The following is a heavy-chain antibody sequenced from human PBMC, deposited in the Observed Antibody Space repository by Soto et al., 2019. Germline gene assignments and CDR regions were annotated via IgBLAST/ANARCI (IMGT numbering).Heavy chain of an antibody. CDR2: MSSSGSTI. CDR1: GFTFSDYY. J-gene: IGHJ6*02. V-gene: IGHV3-11*01. CDR3: AGGRSHYYGMDV. Sequence: QVHLVESGGGLVKPEGSLRLSCAASGFTFSDYYMTWIRQAPGKGLEWVSYMSSSGSTIYHADSVKGRFTISRDNAENSLYLHLNTLRAGATAVYYCAGGRSHYYGMDVWGQGTTVTVSS.